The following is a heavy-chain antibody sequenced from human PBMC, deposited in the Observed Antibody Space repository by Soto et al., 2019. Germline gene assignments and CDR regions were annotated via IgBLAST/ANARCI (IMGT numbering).Heavy chain of an antibody. Sequence: HVQLQESGPGLVKPSEPLSLTCSASAGSLSRYYWGWVRQSPGEGLQWIAHISYTVAASYNPSLKSRVTISLDTSKNQIALRLMSVTAADTAVYYCVGSLMSRAMESFDYWGQGTLVTVTS. CDR1: AGSLSRYY. CDR2: ISYTVAA. D-gene: IGHD5-18*01. J-gene: IGHJ4*02. CDR3: VGSLMSRAMESFDY. V-gene: IGHV4-59*01.